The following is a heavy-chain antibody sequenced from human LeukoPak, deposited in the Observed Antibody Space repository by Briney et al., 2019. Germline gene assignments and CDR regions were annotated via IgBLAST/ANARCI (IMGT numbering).Heavy chain of an antibody. Sequence: GGSLRLSCAASGFTFSSYWMLWVRQAPGKGLVWVSRINSDESSTNYADSVKGRFTISRDNAKNTLYLQMNSLRVEDTAVYYCARRAVRGGYFDYWGQGTLVTVSS. CDR2: INSDESST. V-gene: IGHV3-74*01. J-gene: IGHJ4*02. D-gene: IGHD3-10*01. CDR1: GFTFSSYW. CDR3: ARRAVRGGYFDY.